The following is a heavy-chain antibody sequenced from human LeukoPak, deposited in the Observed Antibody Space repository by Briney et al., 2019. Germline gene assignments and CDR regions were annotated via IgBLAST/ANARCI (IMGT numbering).Heavy chain of an antibody. J-gene: IGHJ5*02. D-gene: IGHD6-13*01. Sequence: PSETLSLTCTVSGGSISSGGYSWSWIRQHPGKGLEWIGYIYYSGSTYYNPSLKSRVTISVDTSKNQFSLKLSSVTAADTAVYYCARAEKRGQLVPRINWFDPWGQGTLVTVSS. CDR1: GGSISSGGYS. CDR3: ARAEKRGQLVPRINWFDP. V-gene: IGHV4-31*03. CDR2: IYYSGST.